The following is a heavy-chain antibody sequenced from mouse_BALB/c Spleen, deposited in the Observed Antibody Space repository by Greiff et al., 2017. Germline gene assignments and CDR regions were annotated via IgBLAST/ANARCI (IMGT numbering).Heavy chain of an antibody. V-gene: IGHV1-18*01. J-gene: IGHJ4*01. CDR2: INPNNGGT. CDR3: AGGFYAMDY. Sequence: VQLKESGPELVKPGVSVKIPCKASGSPFTDSKMAWVKQSHVKSLEWIGVINPNNGGTIYNQKFKGKATLTVDKSSSTAYMELRSLTSEDTAVYYCAGGFYAMDYWGQGTSVTVSS. CDR1: GSPFTDSK.